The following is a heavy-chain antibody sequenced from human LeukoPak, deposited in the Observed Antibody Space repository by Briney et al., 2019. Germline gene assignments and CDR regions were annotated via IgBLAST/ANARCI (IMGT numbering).Heavy chain of an antibody. CDR3: GRGGKVEQLVLAR. J-gene: IGHJ4*02. CDR1: GFTFDDYG. V-gene: IGHV3-74*01. CDR2: INSDGSST. D-gene: IGHD6-13*01. Sequence: GGSLRLSCAASGFTFDDYGLSWVRQVPGKGLVWVSHINSDGSSTRYADSVKGRFTISRDNAKNTLYLQMNSLRAEDTAVYYCGRGGKVEQLVLARWGQGSLVTVS.